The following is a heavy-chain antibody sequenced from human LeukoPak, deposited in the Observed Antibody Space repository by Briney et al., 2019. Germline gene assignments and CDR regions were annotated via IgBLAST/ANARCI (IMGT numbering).Heavy chain of an antibody. CDR2: IYHSGST. CDR1: GGSISSSNW. D-gene: IGHD6-13*01. V-gene: IGHV4-4*02. J-gene: IGHJ4*02. Sequence: SETLSLTCAVSGGSISSSNWWRWVRQPPGEGLEWIGEIYHSGSTNYNPSLKSRVTISVDNSKNQFSLKLSSVTAADTAVDYCARGFSGSWYPPVLAFDYWGQGTLVTVSS. CDR3: ARGFSGSWYPPVLAFDY.